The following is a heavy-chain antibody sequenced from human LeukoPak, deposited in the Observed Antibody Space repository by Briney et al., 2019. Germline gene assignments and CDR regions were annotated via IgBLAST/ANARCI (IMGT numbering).Heavy chain of an antibody. D-gene: IGHD7-27*01. J-gene: IGHJ4*02. CDR1: GFTFSNYP. V-gene: IGHV3-23*01. CDR3: AKATKNWGSGNYFDY. Sequence: PGGSLRLSCAASGFTFSNYPMNWVRQAPGKGLEWVSAITSDGSRTYNADSVKGRFTISRDNSKNTLYLQMNGLRADDTAVYYCAKATKNWGSGNYFDYWGQGTLVTVSS. CDR2: ITSDGSRT.